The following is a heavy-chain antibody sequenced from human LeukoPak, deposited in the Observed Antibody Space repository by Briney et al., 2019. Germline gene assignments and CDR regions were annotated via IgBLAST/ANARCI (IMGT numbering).Heavy chain of an antibody. Sequence: PSETLSLTCTVSGGSISSSYWSWIRQPPGKGLEWLGYIYYTGSTNYNPSLKSRVTMSVDTSKNQFSLRLSSVTAADTAVYYCAREGYCSSTSCYNPWGQGTLVTVSS. D-gene: IGHD2-2*01. CDR3: AREGYCSSTSCYNP. J-gene: IGHJ5*02. CDR1: GGSISSSY. V-gene: IGHV4-59*12. CDR2: IYYTGST.